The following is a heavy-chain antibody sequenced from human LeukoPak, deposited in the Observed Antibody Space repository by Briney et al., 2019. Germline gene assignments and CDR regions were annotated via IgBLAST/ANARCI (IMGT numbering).Heavy chain of an antibody. D-gene: IGHD3-10*01. V-gene: IGHV3-66*01. Sequence: AGGSLRLSCAASGLTVSSNYMSWVRQAPGKGLEWVSVLYTANTTHYADSVKGRFTVSRDNSKNILYLQMNSLRVEDTAVYYCANYYRSPRYSNYYMDVWGKGTTVTVSS. CDR2: LYTANTT. CDR3: ANYYRSPRYSNYYMDV. CDR1: GLTVSSNY. J-gene: IGHJ6*03.